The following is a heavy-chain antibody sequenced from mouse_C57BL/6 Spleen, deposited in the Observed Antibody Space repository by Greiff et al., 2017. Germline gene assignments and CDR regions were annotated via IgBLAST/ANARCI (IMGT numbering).Heavy chain of an antibody. J-gene: IGHJ2*01. CDR2: IDPSDSYT. CDR3: ARVPYYYGSSFDY. V-gene: IGHV1-69*01. CDR1: GYTFTSYW. Sequence: QVQLQQPGAELVMPGASVKLSCKASGYTFTSYWMHWVKQRPGQGLEWIGEIDPSDSYTNYNQKFKGKSTLTVDKSSSTAYMQLSSLTSEDSAVYYCARVPYYYGSSFDYWGQGTTLTVSS. D-gene: IGHD1-1*01.